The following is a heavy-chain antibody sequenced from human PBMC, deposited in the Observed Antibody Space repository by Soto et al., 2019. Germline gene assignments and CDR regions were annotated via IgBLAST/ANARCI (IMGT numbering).Heavy chain of an antibody. V-gene: IGHV1-18*01. D-gene: IGHD3-10*01. J-gene: IGHJ6*02. CDR3: GSNKYYADSVKGRFTISRDNSKNTLYLQMNSLRAEDTAVYYCAKDAYYDFWSGYYTATMWYYYGMDV. CDR2: ISAYNGDR. CDR1: GYTFSRYG. Sequence: GASVKVSCKASGYTFSRYGISLVRQAPGQGLEWMGWISAYNGDRKYAQKLQGRVTMTTEAATSTAYMERASLRSGAPGRCYCGSNKYYADSVKGRFTISRDNSKNTLYLQMNSLRAEDTAVYYCAKDAYYDFWSGYYTATMWYYYGMDVWGQGTTVTVSS.